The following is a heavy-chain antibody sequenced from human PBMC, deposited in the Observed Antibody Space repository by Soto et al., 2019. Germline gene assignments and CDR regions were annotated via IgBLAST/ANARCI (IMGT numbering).Heavy chain of an antibody. D-gene: IGHD2-21*02. CDR1: GGTFSSYA. CDR3: ARGYSGIVVVTALNYGMDV. Sequence: ASVKVSCKASGGTFSSYAISWVRQAPGQGLEWMGGIIPIFGTANYAQKFQGRVTITADESTSTAYMELSSLRSEDTAVYYCARGYSGIVVVTALNYGMDVWGQGTTVTV. CDR2: IIPIFGTA. J-gene: IGHJ6*02. V-gene: IGHV1-69*13.